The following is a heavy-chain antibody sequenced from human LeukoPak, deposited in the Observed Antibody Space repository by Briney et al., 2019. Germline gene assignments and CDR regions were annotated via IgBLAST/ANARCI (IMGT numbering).Heavy chain of an antibody. D-gene: IGHD3-10*01. CDR1: GYIFTNYW. J-gene: IGHJ4*02. V-gene: IGHV5-51*01. CDR2: IYPGDSDT. CDR3: ARCRSGSYLDY. Sequence: GGPLQISCKGSGYIFTNYWIGGVRQLPGKGVEGVAIIYPGDSDTKDSPSFQGPVTISADKSISTAYLQWSSLKPSDTAMYYCARCRSGSYLDYWGQGTLVTVSS.